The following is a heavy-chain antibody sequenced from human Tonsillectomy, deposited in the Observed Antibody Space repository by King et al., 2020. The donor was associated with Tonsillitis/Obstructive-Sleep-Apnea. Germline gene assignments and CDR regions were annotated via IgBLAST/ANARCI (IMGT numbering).Heavy chain of an antibody. J-gene: IGHJ5*02. CDR2: INHSGST. CDR3: ARGRGYSSSQSGFDP. Sequence: VQLQQWGAGLLKPSETLSHTCAVYGGSFSGYYWSWVRQPPGKGLEWIGEINHSGSTNYNPSLKSRVTISIDTSKNQFSLKLSSVTAADTAVYYCARGRGYSSSQSGFDPWGQGTLVTVSS. V-gene: IGHV4-34*01. D-gene: IGHD6-13*01. CDR1: GGSFSGYY.